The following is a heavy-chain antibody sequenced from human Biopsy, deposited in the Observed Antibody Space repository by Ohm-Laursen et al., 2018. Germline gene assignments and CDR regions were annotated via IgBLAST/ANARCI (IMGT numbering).Heavy chain of an antibody. CDR2: IYYSGST. CDR3: ARATNSTGWPYYYFYGMDV. Sequence: SDTLSLTCIVSGGSISSYYWSWIRQTPGKGLEWIGYIYYSGSTNYNPSLKSRVTISVDTSKNQFSLRLNSVTAADTAVYYCARATNSTGWPYYYFYGMDVWGQGTTVTVSS. D-gene: IGHD2/OR15-2a*01. J-gene: IGHJ6*02. CDR1: GGSISSYY. V-gene: IGHV4-59*07.